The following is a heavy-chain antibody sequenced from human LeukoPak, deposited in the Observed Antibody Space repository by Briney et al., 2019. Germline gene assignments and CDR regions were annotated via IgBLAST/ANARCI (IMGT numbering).Heavy chain of an antibody. J-gene: IGHJ4*02. CDR3: TKGSNTWPSLFDY. Sequence: GGSLRLSCAASGFTFSSYSMNWVRQAPGKGLEWVSGINWNGGSTGYADSVKGRFTISRDNAKNSLYLQMTSLRTEDTALYYCTKGSNTWPSLFDYWGQGTLVTVSS. V-gene: IGHV3-20*04. CDR1: GFTFSSYS. D-gene: IGHD2-2*02. CDR2: INWNGGST.